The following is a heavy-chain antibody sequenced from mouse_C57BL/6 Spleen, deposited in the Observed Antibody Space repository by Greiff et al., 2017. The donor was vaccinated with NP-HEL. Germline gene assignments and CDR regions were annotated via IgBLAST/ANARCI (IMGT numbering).Heavy chain of an antibody. V-gene: IGHV1-64*01. CDR2: IHPNSGST. D-gene: IGHD1-1*01. CDR1: GYTFTSYW. Sequence: QVQLQQPGAELVKPGASVKLSCEASGYTFTSYWMHWVKQRPGQGLEWIGMIHPNSGSTNYTEKFKSKATLTVDKSSSTAYMQLSSLTSEDSAVYYSARDGTVVATEAMDYWGQGTSVTVSS. CDR3: ARDGTVVATEAMDY. J-gene: IGHJ4*01.